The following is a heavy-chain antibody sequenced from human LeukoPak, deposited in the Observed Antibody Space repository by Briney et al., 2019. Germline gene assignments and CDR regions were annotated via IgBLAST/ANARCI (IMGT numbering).Heavy chain of an antibody. J-gene: IGHJ4*02. Sequence: GSLILSCAASGFSFDDYVMSWGRPAPGKGLGVVSGINWNGGSTCYADSVKGRFTISRDNDKNSLYLQMNSLRADDTALYYCATIEGYSSSWNRGYWGQGTLVTVSS. V-gene: IGHV3-20*04. CDR1: GFSFDDYV. CDR3: ATIEGYSSSWNRGY. D-gene: IGHD6-13*01. CDR2: INWNGGST.